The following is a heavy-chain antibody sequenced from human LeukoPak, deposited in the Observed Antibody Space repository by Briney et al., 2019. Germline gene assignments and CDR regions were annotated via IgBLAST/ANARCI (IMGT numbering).Heavy chain of an antibody. CDR3: ASGDYVWGSYPSY. J-gene: IGHJ4*02. CDR2: IYHSGST. Sequence: KSSETLSLTCAVSGNSISSGYYWGWIRQPPGKGLEWIGSIYHSGSTYYNPSLKSRVTISVDTSKNQFSLKLSSVTAADTAVYYCASGDYVWGSYPSYWGQGTLVTVSS. CDR1: GNSISSGYY. V-gene: IGHV4-38-2*01. D-gene: IGHD3-16*01.